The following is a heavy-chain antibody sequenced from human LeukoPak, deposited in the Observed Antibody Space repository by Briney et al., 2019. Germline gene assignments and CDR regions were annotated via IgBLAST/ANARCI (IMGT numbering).Heavy chain of an antibody. V-gene: IGHV3-48*01. CDR1: GFTFSSYS. CDR3: ARDPYYYDSSGYHYMDV. D-gene: IGHD3-22*01. Sequence: PGGSLRLSCAASGFTFSSYSMNWVRQAPGKGLEWVSYISSSSSTIYYADSVKGRFTISRDNAKNSLYLQMNSLRAEDTAVYYCARDPYYYDSSGYHYMDVWGKGTTVTVSS. CDR2: ISSSSSTI. J-gene: IGHJ6*03.